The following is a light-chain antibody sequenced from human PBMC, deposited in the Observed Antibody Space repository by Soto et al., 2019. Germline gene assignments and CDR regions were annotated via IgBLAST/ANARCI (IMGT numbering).Light chain of an antibody. CDR2: GGS. Sequence: QSVLTQPASVSGSPGQSITISCTGTSSDVGGYNLVSWYQQHPGKAPKLIIYGGSERPSGDSNRFSASKSGNTASLTISGLQAEDEADYYCCSYADTRTVLFGGGTKLTVL. V-gene: IGLV2-23*01. CDR3: CSYADTRTVL. CDR1: SSDVGGYNL. J-gene: IGLJ2*01.